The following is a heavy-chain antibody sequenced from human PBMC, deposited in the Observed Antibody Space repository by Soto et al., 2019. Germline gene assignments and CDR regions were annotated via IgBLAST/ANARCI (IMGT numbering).Heavy chain of an antibody. CDR3: ARGPGYYFDY. Sequence: GGSLRLSCAASGFTFSSYWMSWVRQAPGKGLEWVANIKEDGSEKYYVDSVKGRFTISRDNAKNSLYLQMGSLRAEDMAVYYCARGPGYYFDYWGQGPLVTVSS. J-gene: IGHJ4*02. CDR2: IKEDGSEK. CDR1: GFTFSSYW. V-gene: IGHV3-7*02.